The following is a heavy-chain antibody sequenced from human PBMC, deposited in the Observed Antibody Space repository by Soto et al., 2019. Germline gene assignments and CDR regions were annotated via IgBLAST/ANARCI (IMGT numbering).Heavy chain of an antibody. V-gene: IGHV3-33*01. Sequence: GGSLRLSCAASGFTFSTYGMHWVRQAPGKGLEYVAGVRHDGRAEYYAESVKGRFTISRDNSKNTLYLQMNSLRVEDTAVYYCARGAEIYNWFDPWGQGTLVTVSS. J-gene: IGHJ5*02. CDR3: ARGAEIYNWFDP. CDR2: VRHDGRAE. D-gene: IGHD3-10*01. CDR1: GFTFSTYG.